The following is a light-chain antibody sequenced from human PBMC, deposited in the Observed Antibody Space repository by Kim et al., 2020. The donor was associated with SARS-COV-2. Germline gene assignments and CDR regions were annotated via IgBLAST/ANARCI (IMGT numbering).Light chain of an antibody. CDR2: DVT. Sequence: GQSITISCSGTSSDVGGYRYVSWYQHHPGIAPKVMLYDVTKRPSGVSDRFSGSKSGNTASLTISGLPAEDEADYFCSSYTPRSTVVFGGGTKVTVL. V-gene: IGLV2-14*03. CDR3: SSYTPRSTVV. J-gene: IGLJ3*02. CDR1: SSDVGGYRY.